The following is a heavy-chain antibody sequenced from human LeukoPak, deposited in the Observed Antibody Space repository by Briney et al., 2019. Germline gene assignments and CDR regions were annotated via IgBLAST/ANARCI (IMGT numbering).Heavy chain of an antibody. CDR3: ARGVGAPLAHSVFDY. V-gene: IGHV1-8*01. CDR2: MNPNSGNT. CDR1: GYTFTSYD. J-gene: IGHJ4*02. Sequence: ASVKVSCKASGYTFTSYDINWVRQATGQGLEWMGWMNPNSGNTGYAQKFQGRVTMTRNTSISTAYMELSSLRSEDTAVYYCARGVGAPLAHSVFDYSGQGTLVTVSS. D-gene: IGHD1-26*01.